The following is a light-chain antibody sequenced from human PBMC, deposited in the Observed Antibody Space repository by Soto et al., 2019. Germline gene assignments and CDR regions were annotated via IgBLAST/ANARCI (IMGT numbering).Light chain of an antibody. CDR3: SSYTSSSTLYV. CDR1: SSDVGGYNY. J-gene: IGLJ1*01. CDR2: EVS. V-gene: IGLV2-14*01. Sequence: SALSPPASVSGSPGQSITIFCTGTSSDVGGYNYVSWYQQHPGKAPKLMIYEVSNRPSGVSNRFSGSKSGNTASLTISGLQAEDEADYYCSSYTSSSTLYVFGTGTKV.